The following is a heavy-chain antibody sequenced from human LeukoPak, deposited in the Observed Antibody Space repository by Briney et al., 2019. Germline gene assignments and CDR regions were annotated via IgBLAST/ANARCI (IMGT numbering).Heavy chain of an antibody. CDR2: MNPNSGNT. CDR3: ARGPSRDYGSGSSWFDP. Sequence: GASVKVSCKASGYTFSTYDINWVRQVTGHGLEWMGWMNPNSGNTGYAQKIQGRVTMTRNTSINTAYMELSSLRSEDTAVYYCARGPSRDYGSGSSWFDPWGQGTLVTVSS. V-gene: IGHV1-8*01. J-gene: IGHJ5*02. D-gene: IGHD3-10*01. CDR1: GYTFSTYD.